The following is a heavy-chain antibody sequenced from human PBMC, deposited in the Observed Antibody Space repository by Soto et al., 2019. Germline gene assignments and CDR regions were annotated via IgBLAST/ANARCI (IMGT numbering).Heavy chain of an antibody. J-gene: IGHJ3*02. V-gene: IGHV3-11*05. CDR2: ISSSSSYT. Sequence: GGSLRLSCAASGFTFSDYYMSWIRQAPGKGLEWVSYISSSSSYTNYADSVKGRFTISRDNAKNSLYLQMNSLRAEDTAVYYCARDPPAAAGVAAFDIWGQGTMVTVSS. D-gene: IGHD2-2*01. CDR3: ARDPPAAAGVAAFDI. CDR1: GFTFSDYY.